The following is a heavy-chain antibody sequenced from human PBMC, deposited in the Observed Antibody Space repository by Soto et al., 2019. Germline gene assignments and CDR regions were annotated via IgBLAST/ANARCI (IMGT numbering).Heavy chain of an antibody. CDR2: IIPIFGTA. V-gene: IGHV1-69*13. CDR3: ARMGEQLIRVFDY. D-gene: IGHD3-16*01. J-gene: IGHJ4*02. Sequence: SVKVSCKASGGTFSSYAISWVRQAPGQGLEWMGGIIPIFGTANYAQKFQGRVTITADESTSTAYMELSSLRPEDTAVYYCARMGEQLIRVFDYWGQGTLVTVSS. CDR1: GGTFSSYA.